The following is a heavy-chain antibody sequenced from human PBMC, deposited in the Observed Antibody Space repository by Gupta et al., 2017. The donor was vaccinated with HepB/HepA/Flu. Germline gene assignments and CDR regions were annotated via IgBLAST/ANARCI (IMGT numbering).Heavy chain of an antibody. V-gene: IGHV3-21*01. D-gene: IGHD6-19*01. CDR2: ISSSSSYI. Sequence: EVQLVESGGGLVKPGGSLRLSCAASGFTFSSYSMNWVRQAPGKGLEWVSSISSSSSYIYYADSVKGRFTISRDNAKNSLYLQMNSLRAEDTAVYYCARDLTSSGWYEGDYWGQGTLVTVSS. CDR1: GFTFSSYS. CDR3: ARDLTSSGWYEGDY. J-gene: IGHJ4*02.